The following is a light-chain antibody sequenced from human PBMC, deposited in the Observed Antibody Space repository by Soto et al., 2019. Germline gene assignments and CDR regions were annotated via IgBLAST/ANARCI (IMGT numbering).Light chain of an antibody. CDR2: GAS. Sequence: EMVMTQSPATLSVSPGERVTLSCRASQPVGRNFAWYRQRPGQSPTLLIYGASTRATDIPPRFSGSGSGTNCTLTISSLHSEDCAVYYCQQYINWPYTFGQGTKLEI. V-gene: IGKV3-15*01. CDR3: QQYINWPYT. J-gene: IGKJ2*01. CDR1: QPVGRN.